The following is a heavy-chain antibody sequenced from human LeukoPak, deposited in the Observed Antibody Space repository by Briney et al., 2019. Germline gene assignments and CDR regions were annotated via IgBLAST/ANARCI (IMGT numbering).Heavy chain of an antibody. Sequence: SQTLSLTCTVSGGSISSGGYYWSWIRQPPGKGLEWIGYIYHSGSTYYNPSLKSRVTISVDRSKNQFSLKLSSVTAADTAVYYCARGLIQLCPPDAFDIWGQGKMVTVSS. D-gene: IGHD5-18*01. J-gene: IGHJ3*02. V-gene: IGHV4-30-2*01. CDR3: ARGLIQLCPPDAFDI. CDR2: IYHSGST. CDR1: GGSISSGGYY.